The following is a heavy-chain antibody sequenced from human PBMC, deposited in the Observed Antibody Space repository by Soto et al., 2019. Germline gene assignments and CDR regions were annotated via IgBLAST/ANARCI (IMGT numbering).Heavy chain of an antibody. V-gene: IGHV4-34*01. CDR1: GGSFSGYY. CDR3: YPRLKHIWGSYNPPSVPP. Sequence: SETLSLTCAVYGGSFSGYYWSWIRQPPGKGLEWIGEINHSGSTNYNPSLKSRVTISVDTSKNQFSLKLSSVTAADTAVYYCYPRLKHIWGSYNPPSVPPWGQGTLVTVSS. J-gene: IGHJ5*02. D-gene: IGHD3-16*01. CDR2: INHSGST.